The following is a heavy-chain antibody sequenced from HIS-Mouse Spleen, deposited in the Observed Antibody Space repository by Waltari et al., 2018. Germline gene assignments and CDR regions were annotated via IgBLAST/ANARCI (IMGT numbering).Heavy chain of an antibody. Sequence: EVQLVESGGGLVQPGRSLRLSCAASGFTLDDYAMHWVRQAPGKGLEWVSGISWNSGSIGYADSVKGRFTISRDNAKNSLYLQMNSLRAEDTALYYCAKDISRGKGGAFDIWGQGTMVTVSS. CDR1: GFTLDDYA. CDR2: ISWNSGSI. D-gene: IGHD3-16*01. J-gene: IGHJ3*02. CDR3: AKDISRGKGGAFDI. V-gene: IGHV3-9*01.